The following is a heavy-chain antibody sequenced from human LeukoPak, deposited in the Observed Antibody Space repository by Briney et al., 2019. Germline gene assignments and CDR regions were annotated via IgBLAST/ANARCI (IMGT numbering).Heavy chain of an antibody. J-gene: IGHJ5*02. V-gene: IGHV1-8*01. D-gene: IGHD6-13*01. CDR3: ARGWDGIAAAGMDWFDP. CDR1: GYTFTSYD. Sequence: VASVKVSCKASGYTFTSYDINWVRQATGQGLEWMGWMNPNSGNTGYAQKFQGRVTMTRNTSISTAYMELSSLSSEDTAVYYCARGWDGIAAAGMDWFDPWGQGTLVTVSS. CDR2: MNPNSGNT.